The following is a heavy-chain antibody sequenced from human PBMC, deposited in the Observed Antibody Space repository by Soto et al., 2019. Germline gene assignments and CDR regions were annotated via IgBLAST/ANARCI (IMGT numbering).Heavy chain of an antibody. J-gene: IGHJ4*02. D-gene: IGHD1-7*01. Sequence: SETLSLTCAVSGGSISSGGYSWSWIRQPPGKGLEWIGYIYHSGSTYYNPSLKSRVTISVDRSKNQFSLKLSSVTAADTAVYYCARENTATTLRYFDYWGQGTLVTVSS. CDR2: IYHSGST. CDR1: GGSISSGGYS. V-gene: IGHV4-30-2*01. CDR3: ARENTATTLRYFDY.